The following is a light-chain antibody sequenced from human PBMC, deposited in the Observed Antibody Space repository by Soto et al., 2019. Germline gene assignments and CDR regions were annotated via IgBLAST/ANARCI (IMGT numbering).Light chain of an antibody. CDR3: TLYTSISTWI. CDR2: GNN. V-gene: IGLV1-40*01. CDR1: SSNIGANYD. J-gene: IGLJ2*01. Sequence: QSVLTQPPSVSGAPGQRVTISCTGSSSNIGANYDVHWYQHRPGTAPKLLIFGNNNRPSGVPDRFSGSKSGVTASLTISGLQTEDAGDYYCTLYTSISTWIFGGGTKLTVL.